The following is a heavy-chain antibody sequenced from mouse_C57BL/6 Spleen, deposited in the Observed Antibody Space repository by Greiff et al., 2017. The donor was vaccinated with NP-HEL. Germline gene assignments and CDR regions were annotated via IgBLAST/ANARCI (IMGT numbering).Heavy chain of an antibody. Sequence: EVQLVESGPGLVKPSQSLSLTCSVTGYSITSGYYWNWIRQFPGNKLEWMGYISYDGSNNYNPSLKNRISITRDTSKNQFFLKLNSVTTEDTATYYCARVYYGYEGYFDVWGTGTTVTVSS. CDR1: GYSITSGYY. CDR3: ARVYYGYEGYFDV. D-gene: IGHD2-2*01. V-gene: IGHV3-6*01. J-gene: IGHJ1*03. CDR2: ISYDGSN.